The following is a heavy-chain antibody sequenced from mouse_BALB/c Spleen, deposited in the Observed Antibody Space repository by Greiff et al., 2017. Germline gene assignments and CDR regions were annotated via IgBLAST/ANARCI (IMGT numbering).Heavy chain of an antibody. CDR1: GFTFSSYA. V-gene: IGHV5-6-5*01. J-gene: IGHJ2*01. Sequence: EVHLVESGGGLVKPGGSLKLSCAASGFTFSSYAMSWVRQTPEKRLEWVASISSGGSTYYPDSVKGRFTISRDNARNILYLQMSSLRSEDTAMYYCARAPYGSSYPYFDYWGQGTTLTVSS. CDR3: ARAPYGSSYPYFDY. D-gene: IGHD1-1*01. CDR2: ISSGGST.